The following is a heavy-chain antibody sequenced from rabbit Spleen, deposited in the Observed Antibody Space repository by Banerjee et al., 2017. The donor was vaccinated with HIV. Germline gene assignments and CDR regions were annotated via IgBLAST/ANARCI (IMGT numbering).Heavy chain of an antibody. CDR3: ARDDFPRYIGYAGYGLAL. J-gene: IGHJ4*01. V-gene: IGHV1S40*01. Sequence: QSLVESGGGLVQPEGSLTLTCTTSGFTLSSNKMIWVRQAPGKGLEWIGCIGTDSSGTTYYASWAKGRFTISKTSSTTVTLQMTSLTAADTATYFCARDDFPRYIGYAGYGLALWGPGTLVTVS. CDR2: IGTDSSGTT. CDR1: GFTLSSNK. D-gene: IGHD7-1*01.